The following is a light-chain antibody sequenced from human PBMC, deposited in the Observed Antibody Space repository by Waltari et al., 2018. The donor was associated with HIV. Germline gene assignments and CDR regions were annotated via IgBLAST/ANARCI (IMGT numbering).Light chain of an antibody. V-gene: IGLV1-47*01. Sequence: QSVLTQPPSASATPGQRVTISCSGTRSNIGSNFVFWYQQFPGTAPKLLMYKNNKRFSGVPARFAGSKSGTSASRAISGLRSEDEAVDDCAAWDDSLRGHVVFGGGTNLTV. CDR2: KNN. J-gene: IGLJ2*01. CDR1: RSNIGSNF. CDR3: AAWDDSLRGHVV.